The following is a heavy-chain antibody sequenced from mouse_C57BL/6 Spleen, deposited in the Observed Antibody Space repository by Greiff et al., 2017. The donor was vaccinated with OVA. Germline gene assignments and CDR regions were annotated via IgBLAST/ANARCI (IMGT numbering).Heavy chain of an antibody. J-gene: IGHJ2*01. CDR1: GYTFTSYT. D-gene: IGHD1-1*01. Sequence: QVQLQQSGAELARPGASVKMSCKASGYTFTSYTMHWVKQRPGQGLEWIGYINPSSGYTKYNQKFKDKATLTADKSSSTAYMQLSSLTSEESAVYYCARWRTTVVATDYFDYWGQGTTLTVSS. CDR3: ARWRTTVVATDYFDY. CDR2: INPSSGYT. V-gene: IGHV1-4*01.